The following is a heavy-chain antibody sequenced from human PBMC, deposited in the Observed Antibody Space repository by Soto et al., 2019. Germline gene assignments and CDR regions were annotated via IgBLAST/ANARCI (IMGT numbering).Heavy chain of an antibody. CDR1: GGSISSGGYY. J-gene: IGHJ6*02. Sequence: QVQLQESGPGLVKPSQTLSLTSTVSGGSISSGGYYWSWIRQHPGKGLERIGYIYYSGRTYYNPSLKSRVNISVDTSKNQVVLKRSSVTAADTAVYYCARDLSWSKDDYYYGTEGWGQGTTVTVSS. CDR2: IYYSGRT. CDR3: ARDLSWSKDDYYYGTEG. D-gene: IGHD3-10*01. V-gene: IGHV4-31*03.